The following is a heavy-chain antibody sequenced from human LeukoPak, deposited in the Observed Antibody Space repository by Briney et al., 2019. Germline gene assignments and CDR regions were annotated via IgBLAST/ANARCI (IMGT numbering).Heavy chain of an antibody. V-gene: IGHV3-21*01. Sequence: PGGSLRLSCAASGFTFSSYSMNWVRQAPGKGLEWVSSISSSSSYIYYADPVKGRFTISRDNDKNSLCLQMNSPRAEDTAVYYCARVDFSKVPYYMDVWGKGTTVTVSS. CDR2: ISSSSSYI. J-gene: IGHJ6*03. CDR1: GFTFSSYS. D-gene: IGHD3/OR15-3a*01. CDR3: ARVDFSKVPYYMDV.